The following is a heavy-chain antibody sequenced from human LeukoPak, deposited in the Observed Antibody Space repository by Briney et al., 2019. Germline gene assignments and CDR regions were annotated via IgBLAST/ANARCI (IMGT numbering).Heavy chain of an antibody. J-gene: IGHJ4*02. Sequence: GGSLRLSCAASGFTFSSYAMSWVRQAPGKGLEWVSAISGSGGSTYYADSVKGRFTISRDNSKNTLYLQTNSLRAEDTAVYYCAKDRSITMIVVVIRDFDYWGQGTLVTVPS. D-gene: IGHD3-22*01. V-gene: IGHV3-23*01. CDR1: GFTFSSYA. CDR3: AKDRSITMIVVVIRDFDY. CDR2: ISGSGGST.